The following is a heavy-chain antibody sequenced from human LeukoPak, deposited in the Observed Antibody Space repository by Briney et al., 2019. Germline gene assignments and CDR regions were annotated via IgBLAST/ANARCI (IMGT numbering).Heavy chain of an antibody. D-gene: IGHD5-24*01. J-gene: IGHJ4*02. CDR2: IYPGDSDT. CDR3: ARHDGLATISH. Sequence: GESLKISCKASGYFFTTYWIGWVRQMPGKGLEWMGIIYPGDSDTRHSSSFQGQVTISADKSISTAYLQWSSLKASDTAMYYCARHDGLATISHWGQGTLVTVSS. V-gene: IGHV5-51*01. CDR1: GYFFTTYW.